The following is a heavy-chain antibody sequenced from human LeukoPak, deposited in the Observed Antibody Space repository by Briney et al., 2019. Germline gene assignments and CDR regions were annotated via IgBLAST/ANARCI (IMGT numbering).Heavy chain of an antibody. J-gene: IGHJ4*02. V-gene: IGHV4-39*01. Sequence: PSETLSLTCTVSGGSISSSSYYWGWIRQPPGKGLEWIGSIYYSGSTYYNPSLKSRVTISVDTSKNQFSLKLSSVTAADTAVYYCARGFFGKDADGSYSSSFDYWGQGTLVTVSS. D-gene: IGHD6-13*01. CDR2: IYYSGST. CDR1: GGSISSSSYY. CDR3: ARGFFGKDADGSYSSSFDY.